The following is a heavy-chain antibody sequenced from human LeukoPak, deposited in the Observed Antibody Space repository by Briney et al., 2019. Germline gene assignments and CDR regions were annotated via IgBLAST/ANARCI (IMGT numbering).Heavy chain of an antibody. CDR1: GFTFDGYA. Sequence: GGSLSPSGAASGFTFDGYAMNWVRQAPGKGLKWASGISWISGSIGYADSVKGRFTISRDNAKNSLYLQMNSLRAEDTAVYYCARKGGATTYGYYYYYMDVWGKGTTVTISS. V-gene: IGHV3-9*01. CDR3: ARKGGATTYGYYYYYMDV. CDR2: ISWISGSI. J-gene: IGHJ6*03. D-gene: IGHD1-26*01.